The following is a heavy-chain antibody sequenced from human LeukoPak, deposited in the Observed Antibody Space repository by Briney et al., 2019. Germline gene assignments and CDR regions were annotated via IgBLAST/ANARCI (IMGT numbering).Heavy chain of an antibody. D-gene: IGHD5-24*01. CDR1: GYTFTSYY. CDR3: ARGRDGYNWISAFDI. V-gene: IGHV1-46*01. CDR2: INPSGGST. Sequence: ASVKVSCKASGYTFTSYYMHWVRQAPGQGLEWMGIINPSGGSTSYAQKFQGRVTMTRDTSTSAVYMELSSLRSEDTAVYYCARGRDGYNWISAFDIWGQGTMVTVSS. J-gene: IGHJ3*02.